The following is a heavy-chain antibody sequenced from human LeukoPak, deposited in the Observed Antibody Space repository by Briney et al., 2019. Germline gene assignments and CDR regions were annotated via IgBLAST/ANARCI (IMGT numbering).Heavy chain of an antibody. V-gene: IGHV3-21*01. CDR1: GFTFRTYS. D-gene: IGHD3-10*02. Sequence: GGSLRLSCAASGFTFRTYSMDWVRQAPGKGLEWSSSISSSISYIYYADSVKGRFTISRDNAKNSLYLQMNSLRAEDTAVYYCAELGITMIGGVWGKGTTVTISS. CDR2: ISSSISYI. J-gene: IGHJ6*04. CDR3: AELGITMIGGV.